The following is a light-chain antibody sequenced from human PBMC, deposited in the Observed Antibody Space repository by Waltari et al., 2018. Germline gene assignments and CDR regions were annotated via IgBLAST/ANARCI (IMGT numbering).Light chain of an antibody. CDR1: QSVFYSSNTKNY. V-gene: IGKV4-1*01. Sequence: DIVMTQSPDSLAVSLGERATINCKSSQSVFYSSNTKNYLAWSHQKPGQPPTLLISWAXTRESGVPDRFSGSGSGTDXTLTISSLQAEXVXVYYCQQYDSTPYTFGQGTKLEIK. CDR2: WAX. CDR3: QQYDSTPYT. J-gene: IGKJ2*01.